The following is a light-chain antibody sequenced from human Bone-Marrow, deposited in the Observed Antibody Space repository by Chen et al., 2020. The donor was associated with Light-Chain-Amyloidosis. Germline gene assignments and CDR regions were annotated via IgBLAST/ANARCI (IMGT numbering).Light chain of an antibody. V-gene: IGKV3-15*01. CDR1: QSISRN. CDR3: QNYDGWTPDN. J-gene: IGKJ2*01. Sequence: EVVMTQSPATLSVSPGDTAILSCRASQSISRNLAWYQQKPGHPPRLLIFRSSTRATGIPDRFTGTESQTDFTLTISSLRSEDFAVYFCQNYDGWTPDNFGQGTKLEI. CDR2: RSS.